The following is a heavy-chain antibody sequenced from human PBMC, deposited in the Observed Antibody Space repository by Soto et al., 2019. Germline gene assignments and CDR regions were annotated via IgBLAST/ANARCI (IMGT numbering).Heavy chain of an antibody. Sequence: EVEVVESGGGLVKPGGSLRLSCAVSGFSFSNSTMNWVRQAPGKGLEWVSSITSSSSYIHYADSVKGRFTISRDNAKNSLYLQMNSLRAEDTAVYYCARVRGGWCDYWGQGTLVTVSS. J-gene: IGHJ4*02. D-gene: IGHD6-19*01. CDR2: ITSSSSYI. V-gene: IGHV3-21*01. CDR1: GFSFSNST. CDR3: ARVRGGWCDY.